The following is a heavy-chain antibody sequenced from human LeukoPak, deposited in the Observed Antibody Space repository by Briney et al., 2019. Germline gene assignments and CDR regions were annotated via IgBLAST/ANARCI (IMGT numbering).Heavy chain of an antibody. Sequence: GGSLRLSCAASGFIVSNNYMTWVRQAPGKGLEWVSVLYVGGTTYYADSVKGRFTISRDNGKNSLYLQMNSLRDEDTAVYYCARDRAVAGHTYWYFDLWGRGTLVTVSS. CDR2: LYVGGTT. D-gene: IGHD6-19*01. J-gene: IGHJ2*01. CDR1: GFIVSNNY. V-gene: IGHV3-53*01. CDR3: ARDRAVAGHTYWYFDL.